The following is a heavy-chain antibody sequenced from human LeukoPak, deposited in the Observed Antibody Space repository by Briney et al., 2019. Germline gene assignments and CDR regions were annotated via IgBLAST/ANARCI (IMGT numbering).Heavy chain of an antibody. Sequence: PSQTLSLTCTVSGGSISSGSYYWSWIRQPAGKGLEWIGRIYTSGSTNYNPSLKSRVTISVDTSKNQFSLKLSSVTAADTAVYYCARGRPMWDAFDIWGQGTMVTVSS. D-gene: IGHD2-21*01. CDR1: GGSISSGSYY. V-gene: IGHV4-61*02. J-gene: IGHJ3*02. CDR2: IYTSGST. CDR3: ARGRPMWDAFDI.